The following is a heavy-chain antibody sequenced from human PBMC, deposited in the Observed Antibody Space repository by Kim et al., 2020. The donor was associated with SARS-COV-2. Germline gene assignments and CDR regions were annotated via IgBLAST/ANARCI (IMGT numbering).Heavy chain of an antibody. D-gene: IGHD5-18*01. CDR2: INPSGGST. V-gene: IGHV1-46*01. J-gene: IGHJ6*02. CDR1: GYTFTSYY. CDR3: ARERTAMVQGTHYYYYYGMDV. Sequence: ASVKVSCKASGYTFTSYYMHWVRQAPGQGLEWMGIINPSGGSTSYAQKFQGRVTMTRDTSTSTVYMELSSLRSEDTAVYYCARERTAMVQGTHYYYYYGMDVWGQGNTVTVSS.